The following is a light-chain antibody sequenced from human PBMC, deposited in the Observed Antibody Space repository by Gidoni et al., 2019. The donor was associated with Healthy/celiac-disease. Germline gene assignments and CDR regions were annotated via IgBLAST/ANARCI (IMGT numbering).Light chain of an antibody. V-gene: IGLV1-40*01. CDR1: SCNIGSGYD. Sequence: QSVLTRPPAVSGTPGQRVTISCTGSSCNIGSGYDVHCYQQHPGTAPKLLIYGNSNRPSGVPDRFAGSKSGTSATLAITGLQAEDEADYYCQSYDSSLSGYVVFGGGTKLTVL. J-gene: IGLJ2*01. CDR2: GNS. CDR3: QSYDSSLSGYVV.